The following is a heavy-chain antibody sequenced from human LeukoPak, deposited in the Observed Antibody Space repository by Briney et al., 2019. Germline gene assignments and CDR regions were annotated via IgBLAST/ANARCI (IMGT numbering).Heavy chain of an antibody. J-gene: IGHJ4*01. D-gene: IGHD3-22*01. CDR2: IYYSGST. CDR3: ARLQYYYDSNGYYSLYYFDY. V-gene: IGHV4-59*08. Sequence: KPSETLSLTCTVSGGSISSYYWSWIRQPPGKGLEWIGYIYYSGSTNYNPSLKSRVTISVDKSKNQFSLKLSSVTAADTAVYYCARLQYYYDSNGYYSLYYFDYWGHGTVVTVSS. CDR1: GGSISSYY.